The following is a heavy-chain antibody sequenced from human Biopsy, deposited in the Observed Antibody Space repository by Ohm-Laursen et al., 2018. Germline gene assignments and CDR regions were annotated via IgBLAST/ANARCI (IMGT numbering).Heavy chain of an antibody. J-gene: IGHJ4*02. V-gene: IGHV4-61*01. CDR1: GDSVSSGSFY. Sequence: PSQTLSLTCTVSGDSVSSGSFYWTWIRQPPGQGLEYIGYIYDRGSTANYNPSLESRVTMSVDMPKNQFSLKLSSVTAADTAIYYCARGMRSSGWLYFDSWGQGTLVTVSS. CDR3: ARGMRSSGWLYFDS. CDR2: IYDRGSTA. D-gene: IGHD6-19*01.